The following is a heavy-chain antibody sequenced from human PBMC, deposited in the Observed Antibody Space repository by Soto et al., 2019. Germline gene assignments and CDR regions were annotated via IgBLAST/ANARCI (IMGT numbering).Heavy chain of an antibody. V-gene: IGHV3-30*18. J-gene: IGHJ6*02. CDR1: GFTFSSYG. CDR2: ISHDGSNK. Sequence: QVQLVESGGGVVQPGRSLRLSCAASGFTFSSYGMHWVRQAPGKGLEWVAVISHDGSNKYYVDSVKGRFTISRDNSKNPLYVQMNSLRVEDTAVYYCAKQNCGSDCPNYDYGMDVWGQGTTVTVSS. CDR3: AKQNCGSDCPNYDYGMDV. D-gene: IGHD2-21*02.